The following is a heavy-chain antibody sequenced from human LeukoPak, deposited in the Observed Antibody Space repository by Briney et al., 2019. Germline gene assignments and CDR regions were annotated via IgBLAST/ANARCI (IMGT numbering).Heavy chain of an antibody. CDR3: AIDAGDGYSYSY. V-gene: IGHV3-74*01. CDR2: INTDGSST. J-gene: IGHJ4*02. CDR1: GFTFSSYW. Sequence: GGSLRLSCAASGFTFSSYWMHWVRQAPGKGLVWVSRINTDGSSTSYADSVKGRFTISRDNAKNTLYLQMNSLRAEDTAVYYCAIDAGDGYSYSYWGQGTLVTVPS. D-gene: IGHD5-24*01.